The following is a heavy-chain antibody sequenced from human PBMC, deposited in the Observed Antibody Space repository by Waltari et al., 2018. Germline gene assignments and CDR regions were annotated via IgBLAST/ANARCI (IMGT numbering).Heavy chain of an antibody. CDR2: IYSGGST. Sequence: EVQLVESGGGLIQPGGSLSLSCAASGFTVSSTYMSWGRQAPGKGLEWVSVIYSGGSTYYADPVKGRFTISRDNSKNTLYLQMNSLRAEDTAVYYCARVDASVAGIFDYGGQGTLVTVSS. CDR1: GFTVSSTY. D-gene: IGHD6-19*01. J-gene: IGHJ4*02. CDR3: ARVDASVAGIFDY. V-gene: IGHV3-53*01.